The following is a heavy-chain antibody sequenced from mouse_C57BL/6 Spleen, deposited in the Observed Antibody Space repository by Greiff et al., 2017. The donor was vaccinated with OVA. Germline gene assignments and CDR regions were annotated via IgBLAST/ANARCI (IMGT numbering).Heavy chain of an antibody. CDR3: ARGHSAGPYWFGY. V-gene: IGHV1-47*01. Sequence: VQLQQSGAELVKPGASVTMSCKASGSTFTTYPIDWMKQTHGQSLEWIGNFHPDNDGIKSTEQFKGKATVTVEKSSSTVYLELIRLTSEDSAFYYCARGHSAGPYWFGYWGQGTLVTVSA. CDR2: FHPDNDGI. D-gene: IGHD3-2*02. CDR1: GSTFTTYP. J-gene: IGHJ3*01.